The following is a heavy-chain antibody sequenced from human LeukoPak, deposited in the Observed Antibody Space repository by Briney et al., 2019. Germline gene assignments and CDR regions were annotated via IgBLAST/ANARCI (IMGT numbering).Heavy chain of an antibody. Sequence: GGSLRLSCADSGFSFCGSALYCVRQASGKGLEWVGRIRSKPNSYATAYAASVKGRFTISRDDSKNTAYLQMNSLKTEDTAAYYCTTRDHTAMVACDHWGRGPGVSVPS. V-gene: IGHV3-73*01. CDR3: TTRDHTAMVACDH. CDR1: GFSFCGSA. J-gene: IGHJ1*01. CDR2: IRSKPNSYAT. D-gene: IGHD5-18*01.